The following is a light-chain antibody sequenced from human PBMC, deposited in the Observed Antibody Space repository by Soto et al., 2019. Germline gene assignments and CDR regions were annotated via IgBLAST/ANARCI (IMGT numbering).Light chain of an antibody. CDR2: AAS. CDR1: QSISSY. CDR3: QQYNSFPLT. J-gene: IGKJ3*01. V-gene: IGKV1-39*01. Sequence: DIQMTQSPSSLSASVGDRVNITCRASQSISSYLNWYQQKPGKAPKLLVYAASRLQSGVPSRFSGTGSGTDFTLTISSLQPEDFATYYCQQYNSFPLTFGPGTKVDIK.